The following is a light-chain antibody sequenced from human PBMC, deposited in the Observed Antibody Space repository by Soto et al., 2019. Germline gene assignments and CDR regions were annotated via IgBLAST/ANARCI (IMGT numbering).Light chain of an antibody. J-gene: IGKJ1*01. V-gene: IGKV3-20*01. Sequence: EIVLTQSPGTLSLSPGERVTLSCRASQTLSRNYLAWYQQRPGQAPRLLIYAASSRATGIPDRFSGSGSGTDFTLTISRLEPEDFAVYYCQQYDASKTFGQGTRVENK. CDR3: QQYDASKT. CDR1: QTLSRNY. CDR2: AAS.